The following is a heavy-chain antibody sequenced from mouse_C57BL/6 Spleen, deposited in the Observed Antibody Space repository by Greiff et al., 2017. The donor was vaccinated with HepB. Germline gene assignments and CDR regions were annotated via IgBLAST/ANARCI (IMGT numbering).Heavy chain of an antibody. CDR2: ISYDGSN. V-gene: IGHV3-6*01. CDR1: GYSITSGYY. Sequence: EVKLVESGPGLVKPSQSLSLTCSVTGYSITSGYYWNWIRQFPGNKLEWMGYISYDGSNNYNPSLKNRISITRDTSKNQFFLKLNSVTTEDTATYYCARRDYDEAYWGQGTLVTVSA. CDR3: ARRDYDEAY. D-gene: IGHD2-4*01. J-gene: IGHJ3*01.